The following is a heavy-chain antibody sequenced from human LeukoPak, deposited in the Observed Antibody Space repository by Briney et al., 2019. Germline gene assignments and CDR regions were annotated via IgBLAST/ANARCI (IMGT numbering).Heavy chain of an antibody. J-gene: IGHJ4*02. CDR3: ARDGDFWSGYYCDY. D-gene: IGHD3-3*01. CDR2: INPNNGGT. Sequence: ASVKVSCKASGYTLTGYYMHWVRQAPGQGLEWMGRINPNNGGTNYAQKFQGRVTMTRDTSISTAYMELSRLKSDDTAVYYCARDGDFWSGYYCDYWGQGTQVTVSS. V-gene: IGHV1-2*06. CDR1: GYTLTGYY.